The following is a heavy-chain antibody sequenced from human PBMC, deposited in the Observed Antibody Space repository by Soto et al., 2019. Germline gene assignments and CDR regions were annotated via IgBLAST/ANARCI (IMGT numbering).Heavy chain of an antibody. V-gene: IGHV3-30*18. J-gene: IGHJ4*02. CDR2: MSYDESKK. CDR3: AKDRRDGDFMHILVVDF. Sequence: PGGSLRLSCATSGFRLSSYAMHWVRQAPGKGLEWVALMSYDESKKYYADSVKGRFTISRDTSKNTLVLEMNNLRVEDTAVYYCAKDRRDGDFMHILVVDFWGQGALVTVS. CDR1: GFRLSSYA. D-gene: IGHD2-15*01.